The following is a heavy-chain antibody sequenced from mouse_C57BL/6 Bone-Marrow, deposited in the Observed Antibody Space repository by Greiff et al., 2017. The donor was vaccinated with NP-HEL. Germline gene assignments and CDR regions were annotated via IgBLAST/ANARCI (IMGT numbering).Heavy chain of an antibody. J-gene: IGHJ4*01. Sequence: EVKLVESGGGLVQPGGSLKLSCAASGFTFSDYYMYWVRQTPEKRPEWVASLSNGGGSNYYHYNVKGRLTISRENAKNSLYLQMSRLKSEDTAMYYCARHDGYYDAMDYWGQGTSVTVSS. D-gene: IGHD2-3*01. V-gene: IGHV5-12*01. CDR2: LSNGGGSN. CDR3: ARHDGYYDAMDY. CDR1: GFTFSDYY.